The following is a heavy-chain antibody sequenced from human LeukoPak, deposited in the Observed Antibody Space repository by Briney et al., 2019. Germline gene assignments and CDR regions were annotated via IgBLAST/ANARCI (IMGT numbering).Heavy chain of an antibody. Sequence: GGSLRLSCAASGFTFNTYGMAGVPQAPGKGLDWFSDTGARGDTQHYADSVKGRFKISRDNSKSMLYLQMSNLRAEDTAIYYCATALSLAMYWGQGTLVTVSS. J-gene: IGHJ4*02. D-gene: IGHD6-6*01. CDR1: GFTFNTYG. CDR2: TGARGDTQ. V-gene: IGHV3-23*01. CDR3: ATALSLAMY.